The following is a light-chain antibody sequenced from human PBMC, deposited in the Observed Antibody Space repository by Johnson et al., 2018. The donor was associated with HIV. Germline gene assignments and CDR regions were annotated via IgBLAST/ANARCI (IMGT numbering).Light chain of an antibody. CDR2: DYD. V-gene: IGLV1-51*01. Sequence: QSVLTQPPSVSAAPGQKVTISCSGSSSNIGKNYVSWYQLLPGTAPKLLIYDYDKRPSGIPDRFSGSKSGTSATLGITGLQTGDEADYYCGTWDTILSGGVFGTGTKVTVL. CDR1: SSNIGKNY. J-gene: IGLJ1*01. CDR3: GTWDTILSGGV.